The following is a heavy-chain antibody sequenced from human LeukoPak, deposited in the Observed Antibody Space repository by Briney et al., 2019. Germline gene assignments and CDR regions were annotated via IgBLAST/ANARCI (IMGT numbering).Heavy chain of an antibody. CDR3: ARGGIRGYSAFDNLDF. CDR1: GGSIHGYY. D-gene: IGHD5-12*01. J-gene: IGHJ4*02. Sequence: SETLSLTCTVSGGSIHGYYWSWIRQPAGQGLEWIGRVYTSGTSNFNPSLRSRVAMSIDTSKNQFSLTLSSVTAADTAEYYCARGGIRGYSAFDNLDFWGLGTHVTVSS. CDR2: VYTSGTS. V-gene: IGHV4-4*07.